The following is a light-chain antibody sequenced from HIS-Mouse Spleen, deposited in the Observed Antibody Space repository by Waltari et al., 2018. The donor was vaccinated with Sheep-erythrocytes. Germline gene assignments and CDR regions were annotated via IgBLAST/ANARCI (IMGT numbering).Light chain of an antibody. Sequence: QSALTQPASVSGSPGPSITISCTGTSSDLGSYNLVSWYQQHPGKAPKLMIYEGSKRPSGVSNRFSGSKSGNTASLTISGLQAEDEADYYCCSYAGSYNHVFATGTKVTVL. J-gene: IGLJ1*01. CDR2: EGS. V-gene: IGLV2-23*01. CDR3: CSYAGSYNHV. CDR1: SSDLGSYNL.